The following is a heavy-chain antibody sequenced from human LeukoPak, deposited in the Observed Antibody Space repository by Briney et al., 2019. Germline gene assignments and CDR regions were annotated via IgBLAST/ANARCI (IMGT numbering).Heavy chain of an antibody. CDR3: ATARAGAAFRWFDP. J-gene: IGHJ5*02. Sequence: SETLSRTCAVYGGSFSGYYWSWIRQPPGKELEWIGEINHSGSTNYNPSLKSRVTISVDTSKNQFSLKLSSVTAADTAVYYCATARAGAAFRWFDPWGQGTLVTVSS. CDR1: GGSFSGYY. D-gene: IGHD6-19*01. CDR2: INHSGST. V-gene: IGHV4-34*01.